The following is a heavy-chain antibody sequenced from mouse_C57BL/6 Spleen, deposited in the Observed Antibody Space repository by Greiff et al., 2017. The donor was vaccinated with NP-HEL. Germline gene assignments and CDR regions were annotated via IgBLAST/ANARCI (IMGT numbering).Heavy chain of an antibody. J-gene: IGHJ3*01. CDR3: ARSLIYDGYLFAY. D-gene: IGHD2-3*01. CDR2: IDPSDSYT. V-gene: IGHV1-69*01. Sequence: QVQLQQPGAELVMPGASVKLSCKASGYTFTSYWMHWVKQRPGQGLEWIGEIDPSDSYTNYNQKFKGKSTLTVDKSSSTAYMQLSSLTSEDSAVYYCARSLIYDGYLFAYWGQGTLVTVSA. CDR1: GYTFTSYW.